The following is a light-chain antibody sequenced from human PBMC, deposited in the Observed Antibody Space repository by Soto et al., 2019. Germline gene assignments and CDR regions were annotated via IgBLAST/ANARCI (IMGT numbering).Light chain of an antibody. V-gene: IGLV2-8*01. CDR3: SSYGGSNNLL. J-gene: IGLJ2*01. Sequence: QSVLTQPPSASGSPGQSVTISCTGTSRDIGGYDFDSWYQQHPGKAPKLLIYDVIKRPSGVPDRFSGSKSGNTASLTVSGLQTDDEADYYCSSYGGSNNLLFGGGTKLTVL. CDR1: SRDIGGYDF. CDR2: DVI.